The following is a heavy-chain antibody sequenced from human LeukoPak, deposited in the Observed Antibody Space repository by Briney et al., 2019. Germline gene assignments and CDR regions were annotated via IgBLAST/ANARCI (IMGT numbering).Heavy chain of an antibody. V-gene: IGHV1-69*05. Sequence: SVKVPCKASGGTFSSYAISWVRQAPGQGLEWMGGIIPIFGTANYAQKFQGRVTITTDESTSTAYMELSSLRSEDTAVYYCARVKPAAGTPAYYYMDVWGKGTTVTVSS. J-gene: IGHJ6*03. CDR3: ARVKPAAGTPAYYYMDV. CDR1: GGTFSSYA. CDR2: IIPIFGTA. D-gene: IGHD6-13*01.